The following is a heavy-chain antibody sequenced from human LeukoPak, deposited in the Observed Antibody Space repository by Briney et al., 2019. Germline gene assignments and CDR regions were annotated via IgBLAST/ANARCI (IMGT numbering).Heavy chain of an antibody. V-gene: IGHV5-51*01. CDR3: ARGYCSGGSCPNRLDY. D-gene: IGHD2-15*01. CDR2: IYPGDSDT. J-gene: IGHJ4*02. Sequence: GESLKISCKGSGYSFTSYWNGWVRQMPGKGLEWMGIIYPGDSDTRYSPSFQGQVTISADKSISTAYLQWSSLKASDTAMYYCARGYCSGGSCPNRLDYWGQGTLVTVSS. CDR1: GYSFTSYW.